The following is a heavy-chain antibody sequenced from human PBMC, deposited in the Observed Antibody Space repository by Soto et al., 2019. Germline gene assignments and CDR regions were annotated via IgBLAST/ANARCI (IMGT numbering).Heavy chain of an antibody. J-gene: IGHJ4*02. CDR3: ARVVPSTMVDY. CDR2: ISGDSRYI. CDR1: GFTFNTYS. V-gene: IGHV3-21*01. Sequence: PEGSLRLSCAASGFTFNTYSMSWVRQAPGKGLEWVSSISGDSRYIYYTDSVKGRFTISRDNAKNSLYLQMNSLRAEDTAMYYCARVVPSTMVDYWGKGALVTVSS. D-gene: IGHD3-10*01.